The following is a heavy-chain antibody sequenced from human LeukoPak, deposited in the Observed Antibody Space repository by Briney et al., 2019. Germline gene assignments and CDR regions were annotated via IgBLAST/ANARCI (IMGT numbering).Heavy chain of an antibody. J-gene: IGHJ4*02. CDR2: IYYSGST. CDR1: GGSISSYY. V-gene: IGHV4-59*01. Sequence: SETLSLTCTVSGGSISSYYWSWIRQPPGKGLEWIGYIYYSGSTNYNPSLKSPGTISVDTSKSQFSQKLSSVTAADTAVYYCARDRIYGSGSDHFDYWGQATLVTVSS. D-gene: IGHD3-10*01. CDR3: ARDRIYGSGSDHFDY.